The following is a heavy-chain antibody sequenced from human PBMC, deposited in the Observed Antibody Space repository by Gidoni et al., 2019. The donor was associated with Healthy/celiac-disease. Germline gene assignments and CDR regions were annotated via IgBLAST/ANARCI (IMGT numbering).Heavy chain of an antibody. J-gene: IGHJ4*02. V-gene: IGHV3-23*04. D-gene: IGHD1-26*01. CDR2: INDDGDST. Sequence: EVQLVESWGGLVQPGGSLRLSCAASGFTFSSYAMTWVRQAPGEGLQWISSINDDGDSTYYADSVKGRFTISRDNSRNTLFRQMNSLRAEDTAIFYCARRIVGATHFDYWGQGTLVTVSS. CDR3: ARRIVGATHFDY. CDR1: GFTFSSYA.